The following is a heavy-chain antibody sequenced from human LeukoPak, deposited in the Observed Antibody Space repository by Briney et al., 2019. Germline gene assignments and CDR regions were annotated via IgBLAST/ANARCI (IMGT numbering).Heavy chain of an antibody. J-gene: IGHJ4*02. CDR3: ARRRRYYDSSGYYGDRFDY. CDR1: GGSFSGYY. V-gene: IGHV4-34*01. Sequence: SETLSLTCAVYGGSFSGYYWTWIRQPPGKGLEWIGEINHSGSTNYNPSLKSRVTMSVDTSKNQFSLKLSSVTAADTAVYYCARRRRYYDSSGYYGDRFDYWGQGTLVTVSS. CDR2: INHSGST. D-gene: IGHD3-22*01.